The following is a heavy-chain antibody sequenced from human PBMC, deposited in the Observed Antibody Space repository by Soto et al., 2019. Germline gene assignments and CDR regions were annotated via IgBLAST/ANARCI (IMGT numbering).Heavy chain of an antibody. J-gene: IGHJ6*02. CDR1: GFTFSSYA. CDR3: AKGGYCSSTSCYLVHFYYYGMDV. CDR2: ISGSGGST. D-gene: IGHD2-2*01. V-gene: IGHV3-23*01. Sequence: GGSLRLSCAASGFTFSSYAMSWVRQAPGKGLEWVSAISGSGGSTYYADSVKGRFTISRDNSKNTLYLQMNSLRAEDTAVYYCAKGGYCSSTSCYLVHFYYYGMDVWGQGTTVTVSS.